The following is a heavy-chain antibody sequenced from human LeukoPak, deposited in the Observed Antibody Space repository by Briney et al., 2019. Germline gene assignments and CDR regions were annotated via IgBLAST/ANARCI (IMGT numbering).Heavy chain of an antibody. CDR1: GGSISTYY. CDR2: VYYSGST. D-gene: IGHD5-24*01. CDR3: AREPAEEMATTTFDY. Sequence: SETLSLTCNISGGSISTYYWNWVRQTPGKGLQWIGYVYYSGSTNYNPSLESRVTISVDTSKNLFSLNLSSVTAADTAVYYCAREPAEEMATTTFDYWGQGTLVTVSS. J-gene: IGHJ4*02. V-gene: IGHV4-59*12.